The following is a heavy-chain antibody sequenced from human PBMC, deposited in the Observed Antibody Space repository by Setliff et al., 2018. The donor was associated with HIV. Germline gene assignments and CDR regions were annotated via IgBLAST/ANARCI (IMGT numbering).Heavy chain of an antibody. V-gene: IGHV3-23*01. CDR2: ISGGGYTT. J-gene: IGHJ4*02. Sequence: GGSLRLSCAASGFTVSSNYMSWVRQAPGKGLEWVSGISGGGYTTYYADSVKGRFTISRDNSKNTIYLQMNSLRAEDTAVYYCAKDRGEVPTAFFDYWGQGTLVTVSS. CDR3: AKDRGEVPTAFFDY. D-gene: IGHD2-2*01. CDR1: GFTVSSNY.